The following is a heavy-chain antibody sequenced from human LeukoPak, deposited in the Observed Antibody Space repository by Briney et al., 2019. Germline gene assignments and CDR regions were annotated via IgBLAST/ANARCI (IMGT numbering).Heavy chain of an antibody. J-gene: IGHJ3*02. CDR2: INQDGREK. Sequence: PGGSLSLSCAASGFTLSIYCMSGGREAPAKGLEWVADINQDGREKYYTDSARGGFTIPRDNAKNSLYLQMNSLRAEHTAVYYCARDLRVGTHLYTMVRGVITHDAFDIWGQGTMVTVSS. V-gene: IGHV3-7*01. CDR3: ARDLRVGTHLYTMVRGVITHDAFDI. D-gene: IGHD3-10*01. CDR1: GFTLSIYC.